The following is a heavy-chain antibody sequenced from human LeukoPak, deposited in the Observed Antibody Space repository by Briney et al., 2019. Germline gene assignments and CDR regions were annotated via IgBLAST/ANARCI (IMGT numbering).Heavy chain of an antibody. J-gene: IGHJ4*02. CDR2: MYHSGDT. CDR3: AISSGYYYGLFDY. CDR1: DYSISSGYY. V-gene: IGHV4-38-2*02. Sequence: SETLSLTCSVSDYSISSGYYWGWIRQPPGKGLEWIGSMYHSGDTYYNPSLRSRVTISVDTSKNQFSLKLSSVTAADTAVYYCAISSGYYYGLFDYWGQGTLVTVSS. D-gene: IGHD3-22*01.